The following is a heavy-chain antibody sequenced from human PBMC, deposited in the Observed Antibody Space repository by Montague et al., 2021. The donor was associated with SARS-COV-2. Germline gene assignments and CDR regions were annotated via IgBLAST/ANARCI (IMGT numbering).Heavy chain of an antibody. CDR3: ARVIGGYYGMDV. V-gene: IGHV3-30-3*01. CDR1: GFTFSSYA. Sequence: SLRLSCAASGFTFSSYAMHWVRQAPGKGLEWAAVISYDGSNKYYADSVKGRFTISRDNSKNTLYLQMNSLRAEDTAVYYCARVIGGYYGMDVWGQGTTVTVSS. D-gene: IGHD1-26*01. J-gene: IGHJ6*02. CDR2: ISYDGSNK.